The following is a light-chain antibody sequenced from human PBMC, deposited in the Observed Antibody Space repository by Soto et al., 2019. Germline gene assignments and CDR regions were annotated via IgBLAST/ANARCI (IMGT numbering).Light chain of an antibody. Sequence: TVLTQSPGTLSLSPGERAILSCRASQSVSSTYLAWYQQKPGQAPRLLIYGASSRATGIPDRFSGSGSGTDFTLTISRLEPEDFAVYYCQQYNNSLWTFGQGTKVAIK. V-gene: IGKV3-20*01. CDR2: GAS. J-gene: IGKJ1*01. CDR3: QQYNNSLWT. CDR1: QSVSSTY.